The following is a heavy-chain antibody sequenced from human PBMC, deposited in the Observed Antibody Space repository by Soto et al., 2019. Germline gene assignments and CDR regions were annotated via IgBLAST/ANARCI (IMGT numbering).Heavy chain of an antibody. J-gene: IGHJ5*02. CDR1: GFTFSSYS. V-gene: IGHV3-48*02. D-gene: IGHD1-1*01. CDR2: ISSSSSTI. CDR3: AREWNPLNWFDP. Sequence: EVQLVESGGGLVQPGGSLRLSCAASGFTFSSYSMNWVRQAPGKGLEWVSYISSSSSTIYYADSVKGRFTISRDNAKNPLYLQMNSLRDEDTAVYYCAREWNPLNWFDPWGQGTLVTVSS.